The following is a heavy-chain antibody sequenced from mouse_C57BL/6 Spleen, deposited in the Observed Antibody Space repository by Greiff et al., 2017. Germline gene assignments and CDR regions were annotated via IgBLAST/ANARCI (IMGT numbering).Heavy chain of an antibody. CDR2: IDPSDSET. D-gene: IGHD2-5*01. CDR1: GYTFTSYW. V-gene: IGHV1-52*01. CDR3: ARSPYSSYCDY. J-gene: IGHJ2*01. Sequence: QVQLQQPGAELVRPGSSVKLSCKASGYTFTSYWMHWVKQTPIQGLEWIGNIDPSDSETHYNQKFKDKATLTVDKSSSTTYMQLSSLTSEDSAVYDCARSPYSSYCDYWGQGTTLTVSS.